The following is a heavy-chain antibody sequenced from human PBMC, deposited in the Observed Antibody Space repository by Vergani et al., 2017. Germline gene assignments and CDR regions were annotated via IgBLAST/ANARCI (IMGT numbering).Heavy chain of an antibody. Sequence: QVQLVQSGAEVKKPGSSVKVSCKASGGTFSSYTISWVRQAPGKGLEWMGRIIPILGIANYAQKFQGRVTITADKSTSTAYIELSSLRSEATAGYYCAVEIAAAGTSWFDPWGQGTRVTVSS. V-gene: IGHV1-69*02. D-gene: IGHD6-13*01. J-gene: IGHJ5*02. CDR1: GGTFSSYT. CDR2: IIPILGIA. CDR3: AVEIAAAGTSWFDP.